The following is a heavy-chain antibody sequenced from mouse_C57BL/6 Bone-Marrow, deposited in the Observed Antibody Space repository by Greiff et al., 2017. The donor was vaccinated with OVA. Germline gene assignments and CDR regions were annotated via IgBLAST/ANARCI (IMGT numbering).Heavy chain of an antibody. J-gene: IGHJ2*01. CDR3: ARNYNYGSSYYFDY. D-gene: IGHD1-1*01. V-gene: IGHV2-9-1*01. CDR2: IWTGGGT. Sequence: VHLVESGPGLVAPSQSLSITCTVSGFSLTSYAISWVRQPPGKGLEWLGVIWTGGGTNYNSALKSRLSISKDNSKSQVFLKMNSLQTDDTARYYCARNYNYGSSYYFDYWGQGTTLTVSS. CDR1: GFSLTSYA.